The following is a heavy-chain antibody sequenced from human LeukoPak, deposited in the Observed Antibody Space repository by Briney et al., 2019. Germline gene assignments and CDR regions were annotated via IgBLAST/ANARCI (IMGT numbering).Heavy chain of an antibody. CDR2: ISGSGANS. CDR1: GFTFNNYY. D-gene: IGHD3-10*01. V-gene: IGHV3-11*01. CDR3: ARGVYYYYSADS. Sequence: PGGSLRLSCATSGFTFNNYYMNWFRQAPGQGLAWVSTISGSGANSYYTDSVEGRFTVSRDKAENSLYLEMDSLSSEDAAFYYCARGVYYYYSADSWGKGALVTVST. J-gene: IGHJ5*02.